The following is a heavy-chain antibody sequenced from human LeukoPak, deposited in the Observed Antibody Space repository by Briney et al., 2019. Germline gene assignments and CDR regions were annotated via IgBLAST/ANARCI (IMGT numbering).Heavy chain of an antibody. CDR2: IDWDDDK. V-gene: IGHV2-70*04. CDR3: ARSYSLFSLVFDY. J-gene: IGHJ4*02. Sequence: SGPTLVNPTQNLTLTCTFSGFSLSTSGMRVSRIRQPPGKALEWLARIDWDDDKFYSTSLKTRLTISKDTSKSQVVLTMTNMDPVDTATYYCARSYSLFSLVFDYWGQGTLVTVSS. CDR1: GFSLSTSGMR. D-gene: IGHD3-16*01.